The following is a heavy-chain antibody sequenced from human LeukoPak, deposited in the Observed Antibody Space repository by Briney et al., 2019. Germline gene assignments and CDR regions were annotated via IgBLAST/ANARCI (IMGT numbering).Heavy chain of an antibody. Sequence: GGSLRLSCAVSGFTTYAMTWVRQAPGQRLEWVSAISGETYDTYYADSVKGRFTISRDISKNTLSLQMNRLRVEDTAVYYCAAFPRSAVRGINMEPIDYWGRGTLVTVSS. V-gene: IGHV3-23*01. CDR2: ISGETYDT. J-gene: IGHJ4*01. CDR3: AAFPRSAVRGINMEPIDY. CDR1: GFTTYA. D-gene: IGHD3-10*01.